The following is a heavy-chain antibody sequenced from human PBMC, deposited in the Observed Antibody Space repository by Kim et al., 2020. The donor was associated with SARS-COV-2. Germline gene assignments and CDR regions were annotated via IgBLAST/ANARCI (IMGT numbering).Heavy chain of an antibody. CDR3: ARDGDSSSWYRHYYYYGMDV. J-gene: IGHJ6*02. CDR2: ISAYNGNT. CDR1: GYTFTSYG. D-gene: IGHD6-13*01. V-gene: IGHV1-18*01. Sequence: ASVKVSCKASGYTFTSYGISWVRQAPGQGLEWMGWISAYNGNTNYAQKLQGRVTMTTDTSTSTAYMELRSLRSDDTAVYYCARDGDSSSWYRHYYYYGMDVWGQGTTVTVSS.